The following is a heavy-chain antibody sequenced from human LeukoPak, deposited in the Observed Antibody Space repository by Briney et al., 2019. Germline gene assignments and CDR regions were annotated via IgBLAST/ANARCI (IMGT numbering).Heavy chain of an antibody. CDR1: GYTFTSYD. CDR2: IIPIFGTA. CDR3: ARAPGGSVKRYFDY. V-gene: IGHV1-69*05. D-gene: IGHD3-16*01. Sequence: SVKVSCKASGYTFTSYDINWVRQAPGQGLEWMGGIIPIFGTANYAQKFQGRVTITTDESTSTAYMELSSLRSEDTAVYYCARAPGGSVKRYFDYWGQGTLVTVSS. J-gene: IGHJ4*02.